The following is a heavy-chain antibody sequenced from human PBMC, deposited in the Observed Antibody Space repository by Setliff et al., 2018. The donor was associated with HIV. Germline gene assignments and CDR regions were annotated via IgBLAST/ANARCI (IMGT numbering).Heavy chain of an antibody. CDR2: FDPEDGER. CDR1: GYTLAALS. CDR3: ATDPGRRITFGGVIGNPDY. Sequence: ASVKVSCKVFGYTLAALSIHWVRQAPGKGLEWMGGFDPEDGERINAEKFQGRVTMTADTSTDTAYMALSSLTYEDTAVYYCATDPGRRITFGGVIGNPDYWGQGTLVTVSS. D-gene: IGHD3-16*02. J-gene: IGHJ4*02. V-gene: IGHV1-24*01.